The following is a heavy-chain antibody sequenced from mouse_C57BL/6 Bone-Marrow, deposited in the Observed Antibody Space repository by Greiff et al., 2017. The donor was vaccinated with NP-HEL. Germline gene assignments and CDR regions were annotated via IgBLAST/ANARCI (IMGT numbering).Heavy chain of an antibody. D-gene: IGHD2-13*01. Sequence: QVQLQQSGAELVRPGASVTLSCKASGYTFTDYEMHWVKQTPVHGLEWIGAIDPETGGTAYNQKFKGKAILTADKSSRTAYIELHSLTSEDSAVYYGTRRRGDADWGQGTLVTVSA. V-gene: IGHV1-15*01. CDR3: TRRRGDAD. CDR1: GYTFTDYE. J-gene: IGHJ3*01. CDR2: IDPETGGT.